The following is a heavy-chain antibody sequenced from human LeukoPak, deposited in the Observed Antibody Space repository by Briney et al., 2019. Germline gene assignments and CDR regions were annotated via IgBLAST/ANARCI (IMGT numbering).Heavy chain of an antibody. Sequence: PGGSLRLSCAASGFTFSSYSMNWVRQAPGKGLEWVSSISSSSSYIYYADSVKGRFTISRDNAKNSLYLQMNSLRAEDTAVYYCARDRSDIVVVVAARNGFDPWGQGTLVTVSS. CDR2: ISSSSSYI. CDR1: GFTFSSYS. CDR3: ARDRSDIVVVVAARNGFDP. D-gene: IGHD2-15*01. J-gene: IGHJ5*02. V-gene: IGHV3-21*01.